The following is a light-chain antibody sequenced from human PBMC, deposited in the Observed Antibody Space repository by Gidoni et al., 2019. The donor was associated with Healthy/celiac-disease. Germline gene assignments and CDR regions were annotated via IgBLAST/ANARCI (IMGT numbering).Light chain of an antibody. Sequence: IQMTQSPSSLSASVADRVTITCRASQSISSYLNWYQQKPGKAHKLMIYAASSLQSGGPSRFSGSGSGTDSTLTISSLQPEDFATYYCQQSYSTPLYTFGQGTKLEIK. CDR3: QQSYSTPLYT. V-gene: IGKV1-39*01. J-gene: IGKJ2*01. CDR2: AAS. CDR1: QSISSY.